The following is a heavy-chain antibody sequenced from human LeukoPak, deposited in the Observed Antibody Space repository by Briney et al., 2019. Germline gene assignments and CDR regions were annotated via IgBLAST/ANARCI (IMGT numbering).Heavy chain of an antibody. V-gene: IGHV1-2*02. J-gene: IGHJ4*02. CDR3: AVRSTVAIPIY. CDR2: INPNSGVT. Sequence: ASVKVSFKPSGYTLSAFYIYWVRQAPGQGLECMGWINPNSGVTNYPQKFQGRVTMTRDTSISTAYMELSGLRSDDTAMYYCAVRSTVAIPIYWGQGTLVTVSS. CDR1: GYTLSAFY. D-gene: IGHD5-12*01.